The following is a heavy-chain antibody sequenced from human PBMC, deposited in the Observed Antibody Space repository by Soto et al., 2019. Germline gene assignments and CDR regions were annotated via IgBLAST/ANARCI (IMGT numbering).Heavy chain of an antibody. D-gene: IGHD4-17*01. CDR3: ARDSPHHQITVMEDYYYYYMDV. CDR1: GYTFTSYG. Sequence: ASVKVSCKASGYTFTSYGISWVRQAPGQGLEWMGWISAYNGNTNYAQKLQGRVTMTTDTSTSTAYMELRSLRSDDTAVYYCARDSPHHQITVMEDYYYYYMDVWGKGTTVTVSS. J-gene: IGHJ6*03. V-gene: IGHV1-18*01. CDR2: ISAYNGNT.